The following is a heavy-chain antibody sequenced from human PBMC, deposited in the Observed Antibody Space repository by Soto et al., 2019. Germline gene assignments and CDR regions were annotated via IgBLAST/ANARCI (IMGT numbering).Heavy chain of an antibody. J-gene: IGHJ4*02. CDR3: ARHDMVRGVHFDY. Sequence: SETLSLTCTVSGGSISSYYWSWIRPPPGKGLEWIGYIYYSGSTNYNPSLKSRVTISVDTSKNQFSLKLSSVTAADTAVYYCARHDMVRGVHFDYWGQGTLVTVSS. V-gene: IGHV4-59*08. CDR1: GGSISSYY. CDR2: IYYSGST. D-gene: IGHD3-10*01.